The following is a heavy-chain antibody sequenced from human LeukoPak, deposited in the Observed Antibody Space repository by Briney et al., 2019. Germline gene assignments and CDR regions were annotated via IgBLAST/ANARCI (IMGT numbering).Heavy chain of an antibody. CDR1: GFTFSSYS. D-gene: IGHD3-10*01. J-gene: IGHJ4*02. Sequence: GALRLSCAASGFTFSSYSMNWVRQAPGKGLEWVSSISSSSSYVYYADSVKGRFTISRDNAKNSLYLQMNSLRAEDTAVYYCARDLEGYHYGSGNYPQWGQGTLITVS. V-gene: IGHV3-21*01. CDR2: ISSSSSYV. CDR3: ARDLEGYHYGSGNYPQ.